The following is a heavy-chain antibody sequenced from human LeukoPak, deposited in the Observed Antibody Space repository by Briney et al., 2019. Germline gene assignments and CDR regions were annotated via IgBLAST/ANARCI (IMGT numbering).Heavy chain of an antibody. CDR2: ISAGGQTT. J-gene: IGHJ4*02. CDR3: AFRPVAFCSGGCYPYYFDH. Sequence: GGSLRLSCAGSGFTFSDYGMSWVRQAPGKGLEWVSGISAGGQTTYYASSLRGRFTVSRDDSKNTLYLQMNTVRVEDTAVYYCAFRPVAFCSGGCYPYYFDHWGQGTLVTVSS. D-gene: IGHD2-21*02. V-gene: IGHV3-23*01. CDR1: GFTFSDYG.